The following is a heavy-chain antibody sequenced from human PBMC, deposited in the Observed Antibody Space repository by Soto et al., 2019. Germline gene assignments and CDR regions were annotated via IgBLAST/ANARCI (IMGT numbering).Heavy chain of an antibody. J-gene: IGHJ4*02. V-gene: IGHV4-59*01. D-gene: IGHD3-16*01. CDR1: GGSISSYY. CDR2: IYYSGST. Sequence: SETLSLTCTVSGGSISSYYWSWIRQPPGKGLEWIGYIYYSGSTNYNPSLKSRVTISVDTSKNQFSLKLSSVTAADTAVYYCARITFGRGRHFDYWGQGTLVTVSS. CDR3: ARITFGRGRHFDY.